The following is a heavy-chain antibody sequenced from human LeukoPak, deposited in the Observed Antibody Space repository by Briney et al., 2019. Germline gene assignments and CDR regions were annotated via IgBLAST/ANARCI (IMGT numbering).Heavy chain of an antibody. CDR2: ISGSGGST. CDR3: ANRNSPRGY. CDR1: RFTFSSYA. D-gene: IGHD2-21*01. V-gene: IGHV3-23*01. J-gene: IGHJ4*02. Sequence: GGSLRLSCAASRFTFSSYAMSWVRQAPGKGLEWVSAISGSGGSTYYTDSVKGRFTISRDNSKNTLYLQMNSLRAEDTAVYYCANRNSPRGYWGQGTLVTVSS.